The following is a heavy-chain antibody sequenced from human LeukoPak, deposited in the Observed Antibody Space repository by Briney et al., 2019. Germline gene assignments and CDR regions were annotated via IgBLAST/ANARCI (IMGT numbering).Heavy chain of an antibody. J-gene: IGHJ6*03. V-gene: IGHV1-46*01. CDR2: INPSGGST. D-gene: IGHD4-17*01. CDR1: GYTFTSYY. CDR3: ARDDWDYDYGVYYYYMDV. Sequence: ASVKVSCKASGYTFTSYYMHWVRQAPGQGLEWMGIINPSGGSTSYAQKFQGRVTTTRDTSISTAYMELSRLRSDDTAVYYCARDDWDYDYGVYYYYMDVWGKGTTVTVSS.